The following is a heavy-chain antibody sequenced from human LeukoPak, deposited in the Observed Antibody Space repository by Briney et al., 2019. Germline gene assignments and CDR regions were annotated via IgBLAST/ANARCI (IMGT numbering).Heavy chain of an antibody. Sequence: GGSLRLSCAASGFTFDDYAMHWVRQAPGKGLEWVSGISWNSGSIGYADSVKGRLTISRDNAKNSLYLQMNSLRAEDTALYYCAKGYAAAADYYFDYWGQGTLVTVSS. V-gene: IGHV3-9*01. D-gene: IGHD6-13*01. CDR1: GFTFDDYA. CDR2: ISWNSGSI. J-gene: IGHJ4*02. CDR3: AKGYAAAADYYFDY.